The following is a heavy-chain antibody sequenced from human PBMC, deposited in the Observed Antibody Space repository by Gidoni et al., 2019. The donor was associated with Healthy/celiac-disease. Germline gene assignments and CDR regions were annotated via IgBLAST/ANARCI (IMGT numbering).Heavy chain of an antibody. D-gene: IGHD3-10*01. Sequence: QVQLQESGPGLVKPSQTLSLTCTFSGGSISSGGYYWSWIRPHPGKGLEWIGYIYYSGSTYYNPSLKSRVTISVDTSKNQFSLKLSSVTAADTAVYYCARLGRITMVRGPNWFDPWGQGTLVTVSS. V-gene: IGHV4-31*03. CDR3: ARLGRITMVRGPNWFDP. CDR1: GGSISSGGYY. J-gene: IGHJ5*02. CDR2: IYYSGST.